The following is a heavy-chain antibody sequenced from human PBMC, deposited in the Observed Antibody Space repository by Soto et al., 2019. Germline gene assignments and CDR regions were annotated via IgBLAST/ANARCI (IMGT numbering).Heavy chain of an antibody. V-gene: IGHV3-23*01. CDR2: ISGRGGST. CDR1: GFTFSNYA. J-gene: IGHJ4*02. CDR3: AKATMTLVVIRLDS. Sequence: XVSLLLSCAASGFTFSNYAMNWVRQAPGKGLEWVSTISGRGGSTYYADSVKGRFTISRDNSKNILYLQMNSLRAEDTAVYYCAKATMTLVVIRLDSWGQGTLVTVSS. D-gene: IGHD3-22*01.